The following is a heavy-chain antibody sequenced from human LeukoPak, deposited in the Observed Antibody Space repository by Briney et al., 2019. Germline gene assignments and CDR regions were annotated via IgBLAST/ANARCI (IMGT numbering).Heavy chain of an antibody. CDR1: GGSFSGFY. CDR3: ASRVYVWGSYRQGDYFDY. CDR2: IYDSGST. Sequence: SETLSLTCTVYGGSFSGFYWSWVRQPPGKGLEWIGYIYDSGSTKYNPSLKSRVTISVDTSKNQFSLNLSSVAAADTAVYYCASRVYVWGSYRQGDYFDYWGQGTLVTVSS. J-gene: IGHJ4*02. D-gene: IGHD3-16*02. V-gene: IGHV4-59*01.